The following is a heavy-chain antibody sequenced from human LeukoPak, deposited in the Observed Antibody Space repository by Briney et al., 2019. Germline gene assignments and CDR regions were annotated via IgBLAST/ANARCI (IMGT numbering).Heavy chain of an antibody. V-gene: IGHV1-8*03. CDR1: GYTFTSYD. J-gene: IGHJ6*03. CDR2: MNPNSGKT. Sequence: GASVKVSCKASGYTFTSYDINWVRQATGQGLEWMGWMNPNSGKTGYAQKFQGRVTITRNTSISTAYMELSSLRSEDTAVYYCARGRNWGDLARAINYYYYYMDVWGKGTTVTVSS. D-gene: IGHD3-16*01. CDR3: ARGRNWGDLARAINYYYYYMDV.